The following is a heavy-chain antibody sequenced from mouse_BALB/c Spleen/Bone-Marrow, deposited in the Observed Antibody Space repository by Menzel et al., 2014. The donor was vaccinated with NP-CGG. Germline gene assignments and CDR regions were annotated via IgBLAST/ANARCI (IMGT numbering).Heavy chain of an antibody. D-gene: IGHD2-2*01. CDR1: GYSFTGYF. J-gene: IGHJ3*01. CDR3: GRSYGYDDGLAY. CDR2: INPYNGDT. Sequence: VQLQQSGPELVKPGASVTISCKASGYSFTGYFINWVKQSHGKSLEWIGRINPYNGDTFYNQKFKGKATLTVDKSSSTAHMELLILTSEDTAVYYCGRSYGYDDGLAYWGQGTLVTVSA. V-gene: IGHV1-37*01.